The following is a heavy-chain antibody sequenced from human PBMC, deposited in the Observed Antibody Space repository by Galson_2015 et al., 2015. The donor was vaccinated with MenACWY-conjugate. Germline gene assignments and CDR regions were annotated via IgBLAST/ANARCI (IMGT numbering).Heavy chain of an antibody. D-gene: IGHD4-17*01. V-gene: IGHV1-18*01. J-gene: IGHJ4*02. CDR3: RVYGDLGGFDY. Sequence: SVKVSCKASGYAFTSYGISWVRQAPGQGLEWMGWISAYNGNTNYAQKLQGRVTMTTDTSTSTAYMELRSLRSDDTAVYYCRVYGDLGGFDYWGQGTLVTVSS. CDR1: GYAFTSYG. CDR2: ISAYNGNT.